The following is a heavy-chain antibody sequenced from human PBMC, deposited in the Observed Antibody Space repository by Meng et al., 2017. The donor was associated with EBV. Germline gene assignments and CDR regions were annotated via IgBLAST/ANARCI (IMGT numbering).Heavy chain of an antibody. CDR3: ASESGRGFTPDY. D-gene: IGHD3-10*01. J-gene: IGHJ4*02. V-gene: IGHV1-69*01. CDR1: PDHFRIAA. Sequence: RAEMRKPVCSVEVACMTSPDHFRIAAVRWVRQSPGQGLDWMGGFIPMSASPHYEQKFQDRVKIIADESTSTQSMELNNLRYEDTAMYYCASESGRGFTPDYWGQGTLVTVSS. CDR2: FIPMSASP.